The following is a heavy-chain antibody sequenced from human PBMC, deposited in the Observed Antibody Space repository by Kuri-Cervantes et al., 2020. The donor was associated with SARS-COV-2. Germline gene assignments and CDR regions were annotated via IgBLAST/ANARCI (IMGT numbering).Heavy chain of an antibody. CDR3: ASEMENGPGDGLVVPAAIDY. CDR1: GFTFSNYA. V-gene: IGHV3-30-3*01. J-gene: IGHJ4*02. CDR2: MSFDGSNK. Sequence: GESLKISCAASGFTFSNYAMCWVRQAPGKGLEYVAIMSFDGSNKYYPDSVKGRFTISRDNSKNTLYLQMNSLRAEDTAVYYCASEMENGPGDGLVVPAAIDYWGQGTLVTVSS. D-gene: IGHD2-2*01.